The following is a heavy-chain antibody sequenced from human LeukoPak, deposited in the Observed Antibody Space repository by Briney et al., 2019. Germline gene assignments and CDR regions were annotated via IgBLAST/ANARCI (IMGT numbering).Heavy chain of an antibody. J-gene: IGHJ4*02. D-gene: IGHD6-13*01. CDR3: AKVTAVAAKNTYYFDY. V-gene: IGHV3-23*01. CDR1: GFTFGSYA. Sequence: GGSLRLSCAASGFTFGSYAMNWVRQAPGKGLEWVSGISGSGGSTYYADSVKGRFTISRDNSKNTLYLHINSLSAEDTAVYYCAKVTAVAAKNTYYFDYWGQGTLVTVSS. CDR2: ISGSGGST.